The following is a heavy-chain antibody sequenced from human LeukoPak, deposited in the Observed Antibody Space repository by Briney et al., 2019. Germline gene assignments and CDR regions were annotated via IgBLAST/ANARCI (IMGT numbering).Heavy chain of an antibody. V-gene: IGHV3-48*03. CDR1: GFTFSNSE. CDR3: AKAFGSTTVTTSYYYYMDV. CDR2: ITTGGGTT. D-gene: IGHD4-17*01. Sequence: GGSLRLSCVASGFTFSNSEMNWVRQAPGKGLEWVSYITTGGGTTYYADSMKGRFTISRDNAKNTLYLQMNSLRAEDTAVYYCAKAFGSTTVTTSYYYYMDVWGKGTTVTVSS. J-gene: IGHJ6*03.